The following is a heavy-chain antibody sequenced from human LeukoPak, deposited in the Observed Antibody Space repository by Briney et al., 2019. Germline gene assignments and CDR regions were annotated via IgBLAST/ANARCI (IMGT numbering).Heavy chain of an antibody. CDR3: ARLKYFES. V-gene: IGHV3-21*01. CDR1: GFTFSNYG. CDR2: ISSTSSYI. J-gene: IGHJ4*02. Sequence: GGSLRLSCAASGFTFSNYGMNWVRQTPDKGLEWVASISSTSSYIYYTDSVRGRFTISRDNTKNSLYLQMNSLRAEDTAVYYCARLKYFESWGQGTLVTVSS.